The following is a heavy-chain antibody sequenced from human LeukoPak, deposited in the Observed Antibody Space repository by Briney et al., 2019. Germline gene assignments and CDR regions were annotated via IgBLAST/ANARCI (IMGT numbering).Heavy chain of an antibody. J-gene: IGHJ4*02. CDR2: SYSGGST. CDR1: GFTVSSNY. CDR3: AAGRRGYDSPFDY. V-gene: IGHV3-53*01. Sequence: PGGSVRLSSAASGFTVSSNYMIWVRQAQGNELEWFSVSYSGGSTYYADSVKGRFTISRDNSKNTLYLQMNSLRAEDTAVYYCAAGRRGYDSPFDYWGQGTLVTVSS. D-gene: IGHD5-12*01.